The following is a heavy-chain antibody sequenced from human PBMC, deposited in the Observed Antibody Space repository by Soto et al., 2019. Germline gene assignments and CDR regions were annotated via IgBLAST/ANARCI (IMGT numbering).Heavy chain of an antibody. CDR2: IYPGDSDT. V-gene: IGHV5-51*01. J-gene: IGHJ4*02. D-gene: IGHD6-19*01. Sequence: LKISCKGPGYSFTSYWIGSERQMPGKGLEWMGIIYPGDSDTRYSPSFQGQVTISADKSISTAYLQWSSLKASDTAMYYCASSEYSSGWYLGKYWGQGTLVTVSS. CDR1: GYSFTSYW. CDR3: ASSEYSSGWYLGKY.